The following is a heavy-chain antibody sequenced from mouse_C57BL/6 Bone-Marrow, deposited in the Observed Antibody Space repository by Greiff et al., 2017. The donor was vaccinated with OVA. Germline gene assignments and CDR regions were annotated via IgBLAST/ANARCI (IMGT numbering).Heavy chain of an antibody. J-gene: IGHJ2*01. V-gene: IGHV14-2*01. Sequence: VQLQQSGAELVKPGASVKLSCTASGFTITDYYMHWVKQRTEQGLEWIGWIDPEDGDTKYAPKFQGKATITADTSSNTAYLQLSSLTSEDTAVYYCASYYYEDFDYWGQGTTLTVSS. D-gene: IGHD1-1*01. CDR3: ASYYYEDFDY. CDR2: IDPEDGDT. CDR1: GFTITDYY.